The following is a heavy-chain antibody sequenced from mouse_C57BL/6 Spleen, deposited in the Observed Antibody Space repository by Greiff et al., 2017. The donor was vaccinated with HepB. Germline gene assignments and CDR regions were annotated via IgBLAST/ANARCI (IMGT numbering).Heavy chain of an antibody. Sequence: VQLQQSGPELVKPGASVKISCKASGYAFSSSWMNWVKQRPGKGLEWIGRIYPGDGDTNYNGKFKGKATLTEDKSSSTAYMQLRSLASEDSAVYFCARSGDYDRYFDVWGTGTTVTVSS. CDR1: GYAFSSSW. J-gene: IGHJ1*03. V-gene: IGHV1-82*01. CDR2: IYPGDGDT. CDR3: ARSGDYDRYFDV. D-gene: IGHD2-4*01.